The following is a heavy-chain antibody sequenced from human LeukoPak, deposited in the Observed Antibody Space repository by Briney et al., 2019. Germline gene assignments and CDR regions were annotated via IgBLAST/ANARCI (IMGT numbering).Heavy chain of an antibody. CDR2: IYYSGST. D-gene: IGHD3-10*01. CDR3: ARITTPDYYGSGSPPRFDP. CDR1: GGSISNYY. V-gene: IGHV4-59*01. J-gene: IGHJ5*02. Sequence: SETLSLTCTVSGGSISNYYWSWIRQPPGKGLEWIGYIYYSGSTNYNPSLKSRVTISVDTSKNQFSLKLSSVTAADTAVYYCARITTPDYYGSGSPPRFDPWGQGTPVTVSS.